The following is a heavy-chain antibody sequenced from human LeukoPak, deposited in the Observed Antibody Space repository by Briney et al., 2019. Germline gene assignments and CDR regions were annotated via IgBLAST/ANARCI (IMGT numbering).Heavy chain of an antibody. CDR2: ISSSSSYI. CDR3: ARGLWGSYFLDY. V-gene: IGHV3-21*01. CDR1: GFTFDDYV. J-gene: IGHJ4*02. Sequence: GGSLRLSCAASGFTFDDYVMNWVRQAPGKGLEWVSSISSSSSYIYYADSVKGRFTISRDNAKNSLYLQMNSLRAEDTAVYYCARGLWGSYFLDYWGQGTLVTVSS. D-gene: IGHD1-26*01.